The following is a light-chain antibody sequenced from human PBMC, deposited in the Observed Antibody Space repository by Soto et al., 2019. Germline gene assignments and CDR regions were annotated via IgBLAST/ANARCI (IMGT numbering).Light chain of an antibody. CDR3: QQYYGLPPLT. CDR1: QNITNN. CDR2: HAS. Sequence: IQMTQYQYSLSASIGDRFTITRQASQNITNNLSWYQQKPGKAPNLLIYHASKLAKGVTSRFSGSGSGTDFSFIITSLQREDLATYYCQQYYGLPPLTFGQGTRLEI. J-gene: IGKJ5*01. V-gene: IGKV1-33*01.